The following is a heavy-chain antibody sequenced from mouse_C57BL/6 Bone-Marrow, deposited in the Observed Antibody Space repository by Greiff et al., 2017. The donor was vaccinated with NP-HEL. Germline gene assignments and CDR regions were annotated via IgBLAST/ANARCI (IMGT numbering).Heavy chain of an antibody. D-gene: IGHD4-1*01. CDR2: SRNKANDYTT. J-gene: IGHJ1*03. Sequence: EVKLMESGGGLVQSGRSLRLSCATSGFTFSDFYMEWVRQAPGKGLEWIAASRNKANDYTTEYSASVKGRFIVSRDTSQSILYLQMNALRAEDTAIYYCARDNWWYFDVWGTGTTVTVSS. V-gene: IGHV7-1*01. CDR1: GFTFSDFY. CDR3: ARDNWWYFDV.